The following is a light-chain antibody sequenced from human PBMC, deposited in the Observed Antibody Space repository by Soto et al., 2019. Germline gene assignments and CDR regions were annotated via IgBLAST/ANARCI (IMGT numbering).Light chain of an antibody. V-gene: IGKV3-15*01. J-gene: IGKJ4*01. CDR3: QQYNDWPLT. CDR1: QSVNSN. CDR2: GAS. Sequence: ETVMTQSPAALSVSPGERATLSCRASQSVNSNLAWYQQKAGQAPRLLLYGASTRATGIPARFSGSASGTEFTLTISSLQSEDSAVYCQQYNDWPLTFGGGNKVDIK.